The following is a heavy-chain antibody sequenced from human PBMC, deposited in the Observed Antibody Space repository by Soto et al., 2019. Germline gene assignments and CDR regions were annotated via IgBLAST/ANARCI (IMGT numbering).Heavy chain of an antibody. V-gene: IGHV5-51*01. Sequence: GESLKISCKGSGYSFTIYWIAWVRQMPGKGLEWMGIIYPGDSDTRYSPSFQGQVTISADKSISTAYLQWGSLEASDTAMYYCARLYGNGKFDSWGQGTLVTVSS. CDR3: ARLYGNGKFDS. CDR1: GYSFTIYW. CDR2: IYPGDSDT. J-gene: IGHJ4*02. D-gene: IGHD2-8*01.